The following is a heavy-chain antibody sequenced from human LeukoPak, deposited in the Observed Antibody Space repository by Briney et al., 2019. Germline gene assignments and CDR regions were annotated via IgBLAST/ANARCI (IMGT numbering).Heavy chain of an antibody. CDR1: GYTFTSYY. Sequence: GASVKVSCKASGYTFTSYYMHWVRQAPGQGLEWMGIINPGGGSTSYAQKFQGRVTMTRDTSTSTVYMELSSLRSEDTAVYYCARGRPWIQLWLTFSYKWFDPWGQGTLVTVSS. CDR3: ARGRPWIQLWLTFSYKWFDP. J-gene: IGHJ5*02. D-gene: IGHD5-18*01. CDR2: INPGGGST. V-gene: IGHV1-46*01.